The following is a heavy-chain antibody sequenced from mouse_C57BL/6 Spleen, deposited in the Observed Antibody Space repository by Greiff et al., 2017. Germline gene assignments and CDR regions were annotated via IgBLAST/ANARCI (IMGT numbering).Heavy chain of an antibody. CDR1: GFTFSSYG. J-gene: IGHJ3*01. D-gene: IGHD2-5*01. CDR3: ARHPYYSNYGAY. V-gene: IGHV5-6*01. Sequence: EVKLVESGGDLVKPGGSLKLSCAASGFTFSSYGMSWVRQTPDKRLEWVATISSGGSYTYYPDSVKGRFTISRDNAKNTLYLQMSSLKSEDTAMYYCARHPYYSNYGAYRGQGTLVTGSA. CDR2: ISSGGSYT.